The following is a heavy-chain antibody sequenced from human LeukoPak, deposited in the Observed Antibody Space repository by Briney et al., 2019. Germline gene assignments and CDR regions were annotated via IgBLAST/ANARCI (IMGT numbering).Heavy chain of an antibody. V-gene: IGHV3-21*01. CDR3: ATGSIVVVPAATQALNWFDP. D-gene: IGHD2-2*01. Sequence: SGGSLRLSFAASGFTFSSYSMNWVRQAPGKGLEWVSSISSSSSYIYYADSVKGRFTISRDNAKNSLYLQMNSLRAEDTAVYYCATGSIVVVPAATQALNWFDPWGQGTLVTVSS. CDR1: GFTFSSYS. J-gene: IGHJ5*02. CDR2: ISSSSSYI.